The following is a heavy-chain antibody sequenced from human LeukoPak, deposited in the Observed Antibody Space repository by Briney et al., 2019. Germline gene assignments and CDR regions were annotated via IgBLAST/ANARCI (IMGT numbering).Heavy chain of an antibody. V-gene: IGHV3-30*04. D-gene: IGHD7-27*01. CDR1: GFTFSSYA. CDR2: ISHDGTNK. Sequence: PGGSLRLSCAASGFTFSSYAVHWVRQAPGKGLEWVAVISHDGTNKYYADSVKGRFTISRDNSKNTLYLQMNSPRAEDTAAYYCAKDGNWARFENWGQGTLVTVSS. CDR3: AKDGNWARFEN. J-gene: IGHJ4*02.